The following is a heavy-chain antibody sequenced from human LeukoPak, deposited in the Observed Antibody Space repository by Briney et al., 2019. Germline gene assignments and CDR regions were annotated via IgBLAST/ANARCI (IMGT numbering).Heavy chain of an antibody. V-gene: IGHV3-23*01. J-gene: IGHJ4*02. CDR2: IGGSGGST. Sequence: GGSLRLSRAASGFTFSSYAMSWVRQAPGKGLEWVSAIGGSGGSTYYADSVKGRFTISRDNSKNTLYLQMNSLRAEDTAVYYCAKDSAVVAARLLDYWGQGTLVTVSS. CDR1: GFTFSSYA. CDR3: AKDSAVVAARLLDY. D-gene: IGHD2-15*01.